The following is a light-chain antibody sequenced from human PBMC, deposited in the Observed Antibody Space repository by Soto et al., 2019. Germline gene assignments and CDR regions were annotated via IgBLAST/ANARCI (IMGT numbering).Light chain of an antibody. J-gene: IGKJ3*01. CDR1: QGIKNY. Sequence: DIQMTQSPSSLSASVGGRVTITCRASQGIKNYLAWYQQKPGKAPKLLIYAASTLQSGVPSRFSGGGSGTDFTLTIGSLQPEDVATYYCQRYDSASFTFGPGTKVNIK. CDR3: QRYDSASFT. CDR2: AAS. V-gene: IGKV1-27*01.